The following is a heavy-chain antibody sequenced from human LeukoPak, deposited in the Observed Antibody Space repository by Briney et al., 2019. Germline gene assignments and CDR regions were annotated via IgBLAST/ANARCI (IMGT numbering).Heavy chain of an antibody. CDR2: IHYSGST. D-gene: IGHD6-19*01. CDR3: ARGYSSGWYPFDY. J-gene: IGHJ4*02. V-gene: IGHV4-39*07. Sequence: PSETLSLTCTVSGGSISSSSYYWGWIRQPPGKGLEWIGSIHYSGSTYYNPSLKSRVTISVDTSKNQFSLKLSSMTAADTAVYYCARGYSSGWYPFDYWGQGTLVTVSS. CDR1: GGSISSSSYY.